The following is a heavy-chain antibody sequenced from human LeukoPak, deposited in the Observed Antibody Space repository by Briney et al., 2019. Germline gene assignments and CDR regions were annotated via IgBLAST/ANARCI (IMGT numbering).Heavy chain of an antibody. CDR2: TIPILGIA. Sequence: SVKVSCKASGGTFSSYAISWVRQAPGQGLEWMGRTIPILGIANYAQKFQGRVTITADKSTSTAYMELSSLRSEDTAVYYCARDASNKPRPFDYWGQGTLVTVSS. CDR3: ARDASNKPRPFDY. CDR1: GGTFSSYA. J-gene: IGHJ4*02. D-gene: IGHD2/OR15-2a*01. V-gene: IGHV1-69*04.